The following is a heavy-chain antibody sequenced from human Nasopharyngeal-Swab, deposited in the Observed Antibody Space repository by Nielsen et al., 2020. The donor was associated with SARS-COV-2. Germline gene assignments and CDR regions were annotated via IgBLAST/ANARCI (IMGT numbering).Heavy chain of an antibody. D-gene: IGHD6-19*01. CDR1: GYSISSGYY. CDR3: ARGRVGVAVTGTSLDY. CDR2: IYHSGST. Sequence: SETLSLTCTVSGYSISSGYYWGWIRQPPGKGLEWIGSIYHSGSTDYNPSLKSRVTISVDTSKNQISLKLNSVTAADTAVYFCARGRVGVAVTGTSLDYWGQGALVTVSS. V-gene: IGHV4-38-2*02. J-gene: IGHJ4*02.